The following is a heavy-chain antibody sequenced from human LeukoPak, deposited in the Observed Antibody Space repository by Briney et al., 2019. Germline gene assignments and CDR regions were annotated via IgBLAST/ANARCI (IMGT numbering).Heavy chain of an antibody. CDR2: ISYDGSNK. V-gene: IGHV3-30*18. CDR1: GFTFSSYS. J-gene: IGHJ4*02. CDR3: ANTYQVAD. Sequence: GRSLRLSCAASGFTFSSYSMHWVRQAPGKGLEWVAVISYDGSNKYYADSVKGRFTISRDNSKNTLYLQMNSLRAEDTAVYYCANTYQVADWGQGTLVTVSS. D-gene: IGHD2-15*01.